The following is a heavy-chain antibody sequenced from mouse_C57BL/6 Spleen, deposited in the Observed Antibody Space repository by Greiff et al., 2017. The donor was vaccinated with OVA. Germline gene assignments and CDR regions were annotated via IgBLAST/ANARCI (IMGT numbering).Heavy chain of an antibody. CDR1: GYTFTSYW. CDR3: ARTVGNYYAMDY. J-gene: IGHJ4*01. Sequence: QVQLQQPGAELVMPGASVKLSCKASGYTFTSYWMHWVKQRPGQGLEWIGEIDPSDSYTNYNQKFKGKSTLTVDKSSSTAYMQLRSLTSEDSAVYYCARTVGNYYAMDYWGQGTSVTVSS. D-gene: IGHD1-1*01. CDR2: IDPSDSYT. V-gene: IGHV1-69*01.